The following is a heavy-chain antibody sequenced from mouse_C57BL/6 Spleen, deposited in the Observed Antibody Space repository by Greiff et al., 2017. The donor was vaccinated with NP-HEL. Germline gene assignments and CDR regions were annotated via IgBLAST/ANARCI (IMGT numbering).Heavy chain of an antibody. V-gene: IGHV1-54*01. CDR1: GYAFTNYL. Sequence: QVQLQQSGAELVRPGTSVKVSCKASGYAFTNYLIEWVKQRPGQGLEWIGVINPGSGGTNYNEKFKGKATLTADKSSSTAYMQLSSLTSEDSAVYFCARDPYYYGSSYFDYWGQGTTLTVSS. D-gene: IGHD1-1*01. CDR3: ARDPYYYGSSYFDY. J-gene: IGHJ2*01. CDR2: INPGSGGT.